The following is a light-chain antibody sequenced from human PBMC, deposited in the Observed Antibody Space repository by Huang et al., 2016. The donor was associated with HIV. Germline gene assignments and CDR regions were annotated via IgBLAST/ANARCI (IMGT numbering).Light chain of an antibody. CDR1: QRVFNNNY. CDR3: QQYGSSLA. Sequence: EIVLTQSPGILSLYPGESATLSCRACQRVFNNNYLAWYQQKPGQAPRILIFGASSTATGISDRFRGSGSGTDFTLTISILEPEDFAVYYCQQYGSSLAFGPGTKVEIK. CDR2: GAS. V-gene: IGKV3-20*01. J-gene: IGKJ1*01.